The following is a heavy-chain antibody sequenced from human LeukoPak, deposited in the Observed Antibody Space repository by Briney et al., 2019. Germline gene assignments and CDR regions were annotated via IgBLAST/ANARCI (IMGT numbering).Heavy chain of an antibody. CDR2: INHSDST. CDR3: AREYGSGSYYPDY. D-gene: IGHD3-10*01. CDR1: GGSFSGYN. V-gene: IGHV4-34*01. Sequence: PSETLSLTCAVYGGSFSGYNWSWIRQPPGKGLEWIGEINHSDSTNYNPSLKSRVTISVDTSKNQFSLKLSSVTAADTAVYYCAREYGSGSYYPDYWGQGTLVTVSS. J-gene: IGHJ4*02.